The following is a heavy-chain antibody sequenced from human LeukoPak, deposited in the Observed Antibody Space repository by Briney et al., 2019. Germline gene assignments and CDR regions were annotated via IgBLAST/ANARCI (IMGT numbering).Heavy chain of an antibody. V-gene: IGHV1-69*05. J-gene: IGHJ6*03. D-gene: IGHD4-11*01. CDR3: ARDGSNTAYYYYMDV. CDR2: IIPIFGTA. Sequence: SVKVSCKASGGTFSSYAISWVRQAPGQGLEWMGGIIPIFGTANYAQKFQGRVTITTDESTSTAYMELSSLRSEDTAVYYCARDGSNTAYYYYMDVWGKGTTVTVSS. CDR1: GGTFSSYA.